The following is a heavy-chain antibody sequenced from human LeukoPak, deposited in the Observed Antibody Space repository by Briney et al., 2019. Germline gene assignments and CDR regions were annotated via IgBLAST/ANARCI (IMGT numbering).Heavy chain of an antibody. J-gene: IGHJ4*02. CDR3: ARERSWVMKKANYFDY. CDR2: INHSGST. CDR1: GGSFSGYY. Sequence: PSETLSLTCAVYGGSFSGYYWSWIRQPPGKGLGWIGEINHSGSTNYNPSLKSRVTISVDTSKNQFSLKLSSVTAADTAVYYCARERSWVMKKANYFDYWGQGTLVTVSS. V-gene: IGHV4-34*01. D-gene: IGHD3-16*01.